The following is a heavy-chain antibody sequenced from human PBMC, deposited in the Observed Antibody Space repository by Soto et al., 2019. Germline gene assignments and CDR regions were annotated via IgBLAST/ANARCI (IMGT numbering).Heavy chain of an antibody. Sequence: EVQLLESGGGLVQPGGSLRLSCSASGFTFNSYAMSWVRRAPGKGLEWVSTIRNSGATTHYADSVKGRFTVSRDNSNNTLYLRMNSLRAEDTAIYSCAKEFGYCSSTTCYKGFDYWGQGTLVTVSS. CDR3: AKEFGYCSSTTCYKGFDY. J-gene: IGHJ4*02. CDR1: GFTFNSYA. D-gene: IGHD2-2*02. CDR2: IRNSGATT. V-gene: IGHV3-23*01.